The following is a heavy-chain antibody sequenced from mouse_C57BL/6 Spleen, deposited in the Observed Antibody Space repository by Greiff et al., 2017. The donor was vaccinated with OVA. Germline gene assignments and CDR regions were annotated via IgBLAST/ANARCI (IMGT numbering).Heavy chain of an antibody. D-gene: IGHD1-1*01. CDR2: IDPETGGT. V-gene: IGHV1-15*01. J-gene: IGHJ4*01. CDR3: TIDGSSPYYYAMDY. Sequence: VQLVESGAELVRPGASVTLSCKASGYTFTDYEMHWVKQTPVHGLEWIGAIDPETGGTAYNQKFKGKAILTADKSSSTAYMELRSLTSEDSAVYYCTIDGSSPYYYAMDYWGQGTSVTVSS. CDR1: GYTFTDYE.